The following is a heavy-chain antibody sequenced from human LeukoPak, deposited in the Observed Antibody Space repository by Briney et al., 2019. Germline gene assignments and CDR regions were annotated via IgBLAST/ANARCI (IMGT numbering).Heavy chain of an antibody. V-gene: IGHV4-38-2*02. Sequence: SETLSLTCTVSDYSISSGYYWGWIRQPPGKGLEWIGEINHSGSTNYNPSLKSRVTISVDTSKNQFSLKLSSVTAADTAVYYCASGTVTTVYWGQGTLVTVSS. CDR3: ASGTVTTVY. CDR2: INHSGST. J-gene: IGHJ4*02. CDR1: DYSISSGYY. D-gene: IGHD4-17*01.